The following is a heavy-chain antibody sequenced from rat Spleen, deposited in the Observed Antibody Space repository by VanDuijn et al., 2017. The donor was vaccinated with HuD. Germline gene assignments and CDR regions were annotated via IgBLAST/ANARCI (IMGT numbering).Heavy chain of an antibody. Sequence: EVRLVESGGGLVQPGRSLKLSCSASGFTFSDYNMAWVRQAPKKGLEWVATISYDGSSTYYRDSVKGRFTISRDNAKSTLYLQMNSLRSEDTATYYCTSYNSGFFDYWGQGVMVTVSS. V-gene: IGHV5-7*01. D-gene: IGHD4-3*01. J-gene: IGHJ2*01. CDR1: GFTFSDYN. CDR2: ISYDGSST. CDR3: TSYNSGFFDY.